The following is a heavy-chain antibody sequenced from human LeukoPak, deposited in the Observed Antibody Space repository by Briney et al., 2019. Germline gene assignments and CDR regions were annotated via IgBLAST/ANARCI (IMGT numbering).Heavy chain of an antibody. CDR3: TRYDIQKGWFGP. J-gene: IGHJ5*02. D-gene: IGHD1-1*01. V-gene: IGHV3-53*01. CDR2: LHIGGNT. Sequence: GGSLRLSGTASGITISANFMSWVRQAPGKGLEWVSGLHIGGNTEYVDSVRGRFIISRDNSRNMLFLQMNNLRPEDTAVYYCTRYDIQKGWFGPWGQGTLVTVSS. CDR1: GITISANF.